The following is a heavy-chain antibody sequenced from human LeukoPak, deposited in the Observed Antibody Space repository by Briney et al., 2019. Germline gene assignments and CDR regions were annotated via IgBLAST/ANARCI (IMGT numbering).Heavy chain of an antibody. J-gene: IGHJ4*02. Sequence: PGGSLRLSCAASGFTFSNAWMSWVRQAPGKGLEWVGRIKSKTDGGTSDYAAPGKGRFSIERDDSKNTLYLQMNSLKTEDTAVYYFSIQAGYYDSSGYYLLVDYWGQGTLVTVSS. D-gene: IGHD3-22*01. CDR3: SIQAGYYDSSGYYLLVDY. V-gene: IGHV3-15*01. CDR1: GFTFSNAW. CDR2: IKSKTDGGTS.